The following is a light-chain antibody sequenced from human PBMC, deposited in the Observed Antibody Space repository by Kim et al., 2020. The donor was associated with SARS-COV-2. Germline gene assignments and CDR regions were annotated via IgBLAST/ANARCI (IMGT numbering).Light chain of an antibody. V-gene: IGKV3-20*01. CDR3: QQYSNSPYT. J-gene: IGKJ2*01. Sequence: LSPGDRATLSCRASQSVSSSYLAWYQQKPGQAPRLLIYDASSRATGIPDRFSGSGSGTDFTLTISGLEPEDFAVYYCQQYSNSPYTFGQGTKLEI. CDR2: DAS. CDR1: QSVSSSY.